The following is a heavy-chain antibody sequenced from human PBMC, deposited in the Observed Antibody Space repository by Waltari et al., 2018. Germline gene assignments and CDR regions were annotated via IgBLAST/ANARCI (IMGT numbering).Heavy chain of an antibody. D-gene: IGHD2-15*01. CDR1: GFTFGLFG. CDR2: VSYDSRDK. CDR3: VRDGRIWVHISDDYFGFDV. Sequence: QLQVVESGGGVVQPGRSLRLSCVASGFTFGLFGMPWIREAPGEGLEWLAVVSYDSRDKFYAESVKGRFTISRDNSKNMVYLQMDSLRTEDTAVYYCVRDGRIWVHISDDYFGFDVWGQGTAVTVSS. V-gene: IGHV3-30*03. J-gene: IGHJ6*02.